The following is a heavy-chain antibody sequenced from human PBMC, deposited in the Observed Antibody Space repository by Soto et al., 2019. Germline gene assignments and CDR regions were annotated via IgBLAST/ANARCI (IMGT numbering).Heavy chain of an antibody. CDR1: GGSISSSNYY. CDR2: IYYSGST. V-gene: IGHV4-39*01. D-gene: IGHD3-16*01. J-gene: IGHJ3*02. Sequence: TLSLTCTVSGGSISSSNYYWGWIRQPPGKGLEWIGSIYYSGSTAYNSSLKSRVTMSVDTSKNQLSLRLSSVTAADTAVYYCASPTLGAFDIWGQGTMVTVSS. CDR3: ASPTLGAFDI.